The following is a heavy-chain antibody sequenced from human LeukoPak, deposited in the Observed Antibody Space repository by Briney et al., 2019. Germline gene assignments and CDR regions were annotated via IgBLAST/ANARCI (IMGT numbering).Heavy chain of an antibody. CDR3: ARHIPYYYYYYMDV. V-gene: IGHV4-39*01. J-gene: IGHJ6*03. Sequence: SETLSLTCTVSGGSTSSSSYYWGWIRQPPGKGLEWIGSIYYSGSTYYNPSLKSRVTISVDTSENQFSLKLSSVTAADTAVYYCARHIPYYYYYYMDVWGKGTTVTVSS. CDR2: IYYSGST. CDR1: GGSTSSSSYY.